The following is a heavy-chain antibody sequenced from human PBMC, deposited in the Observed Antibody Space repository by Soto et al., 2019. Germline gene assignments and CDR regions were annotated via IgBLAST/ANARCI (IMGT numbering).Heavy chain of an antibody. D-gene: IGHD3-16*01. V-gene: IGHV3-7*01. CDR3: VCGGNFFIY. CDR2: MDQDGSER. Sequence: EVQLVESGGGLVQPGGSLRLSCAASGFTFSTYWMTRVRQPPGKGLEWVANMDQDGSERYYVDSVRGRFTVSRDNAKNSLYLQMNSLRAEDTAVYYCVCGGNFFIYWGQGTLVTVSP. J-gene: IGHJ4*02. CDR1: GFTFSTYW.